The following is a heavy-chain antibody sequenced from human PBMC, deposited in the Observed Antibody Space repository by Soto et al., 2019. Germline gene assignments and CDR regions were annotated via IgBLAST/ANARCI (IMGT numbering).Heavy chain of an antibody. V-gene: IGHV4-59*01. CDR1: GGSISIYY. CDR3: ARFTYDSSGYYYYDY. D-gene: IGHD3-22*01. J-gene: IGHJ4*02. Sequence: AETLSLTCTVSGGSISIYYWSWIRHPPGKGLEWIGYIYYSGSTNYNPSLKSRVTISVDTSKNQFSLKLSSVTAADTAVYYCARFTYDSSGYYYYDYWGQGTLVTVSS. CDR2: IYYSGST.